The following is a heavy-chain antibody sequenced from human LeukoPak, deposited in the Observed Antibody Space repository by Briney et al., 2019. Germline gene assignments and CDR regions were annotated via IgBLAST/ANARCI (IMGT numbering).Heavy chain of an antibody. Sequence: SXXLSCAASXXXXSSXAMSXVXQXPGXGXXWXSAXSGSGGSTYYADSVKGRFTISRDNSKNTLYLQMNSLRAEDTAVYYCAKDSMVGGSGGSCYYGMDVWGQGTTVTVSS. CDR1: XXXXSSXA. D-gene: IGHD2-15*01. CDR3: AKDSMVGGSGGSCYYGMDV. CDR2: XSGSGGST. J-gene: IGHJ6*02. V-gene: IGHV3-23*01.